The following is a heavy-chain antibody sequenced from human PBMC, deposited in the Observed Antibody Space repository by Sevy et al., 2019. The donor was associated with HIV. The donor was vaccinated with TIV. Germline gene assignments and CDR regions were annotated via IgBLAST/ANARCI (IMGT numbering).Heavy chain of an antibody. J-gene: IGHJ4*02. V-gene: IGHV3-23*01. CDR3: AKLPTVITEFDY. D-gene: IGHD4-4*01. CDR1: GFNLTTYA. CDR2: ISGYGDST. Sequence: GGSLRLSCAASGFNLTTYAMTWVRQTPGKGLEWVSAISGYGDSTYYVDSVKGRFTISRDDSKNAGYLQMNSLRAEDTAVYFCAKLPTVITEFDYWGQGTLVTVSS.